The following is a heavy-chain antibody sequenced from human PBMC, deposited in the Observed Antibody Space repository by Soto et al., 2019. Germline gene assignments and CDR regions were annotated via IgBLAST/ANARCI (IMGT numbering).Heavy chain of an antibody. CDR3: ARWLDYYGSGSLEGMDV. V-gene: IGHV3-30-3*01. CDR2: ISYDGSNK. J-gene: IGHJ6*02. Sequence: PGGSLRLSCAASGFTFSSYAMHWVRQAPGKGLEWVAVISYDGSNKYYADSVKGRFTISRDNSKNTLYLQMNSLRAEDTAVYYCARWLDYYGSGSLEGMDVWGQGTTVTVSS. CDR1: GFTFSSYA. D-gene: IGHD3-10*01.